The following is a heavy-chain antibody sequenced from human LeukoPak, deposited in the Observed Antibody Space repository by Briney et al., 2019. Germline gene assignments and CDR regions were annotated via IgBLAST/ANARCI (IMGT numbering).Heavy chain of an antibody. CDR1: GFTFSSYA. V-gene: IGHV4-39*01. D-gene: IGHD3-9*01. CDR2: IFYSGST. J-gene: IGHJ2*01. Sequence: PGGSLRLSCAASGFTFSSYAMSWVRQAPGKGLEWVGSIFYSGSTFYNPSLKSRVTISVDTSKNQFSLRLSSVTAADTAVFYCARRIYKILRGTEYGYWYFDLWGRGTLVTVSS. CDR3: ARRIYKILRGTEYGYWYFDL.